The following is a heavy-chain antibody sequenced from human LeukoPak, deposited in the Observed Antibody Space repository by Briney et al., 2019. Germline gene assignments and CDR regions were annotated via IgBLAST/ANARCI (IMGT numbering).Heavy chain of an antibody. D-gene: IGHD3-22*01. CDR2: ITGSGGYT. V-gene: IGHV3-23*01. J-gene: IGHJ4*02. CDR3: AKQSLYDSSGHFHY. Sequence: GGSLRLSCTTSGFTFSSYAMTWVRQAPGKGLEWVSTITGSGGYTYYADSVKGRFTISRDNSKNTLFLRMNSLRAEDTAVYFCAKQSLYDSSGHFHYWGQGTLVTVSS. CDR1: GFTFSSYA.